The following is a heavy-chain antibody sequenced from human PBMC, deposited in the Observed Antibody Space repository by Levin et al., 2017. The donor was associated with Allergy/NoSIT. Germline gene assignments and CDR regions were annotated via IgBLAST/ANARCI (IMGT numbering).Heavy chain of an antibody. V-gene: IGHV3-7*04. D-gene: IGHD2-15*01. CDR2: IKKDGSEY. Sequence: GGSLRLSCAASGFTFSSYWMSWVRQAPGKGLEWVSNIKKDGSEYYYVESVKGRFTISRDNAKGSLYLQMNSLRAEDTAVYFCARIYCAGGSCYYDYWGQGTLVTVSS. CDR1: GFTFSSYW. J-gene: IGHJ4*02. CDR3: ARIYCAGGSCYYDY.